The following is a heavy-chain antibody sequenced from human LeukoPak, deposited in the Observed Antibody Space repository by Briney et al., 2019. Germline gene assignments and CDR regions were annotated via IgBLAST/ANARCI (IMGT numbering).Heavy chain of an antibody. CDR1: GFTFDDYA. D-gene: IGHD2-2*01. V-gene: IGHV3-9*01. CDR2: ISWNSGSI. J-gene: IGHJ6*03. CDR3: AREVQPAAMFYYYYYMDV. Sequence: PGGSLRLSCAASGFTFDDYAMHWVRQAPGKGLEWVSGISWNSGSIGYADSVKGRFTISRDNAKNSLYLQMNSLRAEDTAVYYCAREVQPAAMFYYYYYMDVWGKGTTVTVSS.